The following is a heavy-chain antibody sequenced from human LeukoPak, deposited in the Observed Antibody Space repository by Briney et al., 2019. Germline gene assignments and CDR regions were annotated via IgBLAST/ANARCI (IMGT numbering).Heavy chain of an antibody. CDR3: ARDRPGGSSLDY. CDR2: IYHSGST. CDR1: GGSISSGGYY. V-gene: IGHV4-30-2*01. J-gene: IGHJ4*02. D-gene: IGHD6-13*01. Sequence: SETLSLTCTVSGGSISSGGYYWSWIRQPPGKGLEWIGYIYHSGSTYYNPSLKSRVTISVDTSKNQFSLKLTSVTAADTAVYYCARDRPGGSSLDYWGQGTLVTVSS.